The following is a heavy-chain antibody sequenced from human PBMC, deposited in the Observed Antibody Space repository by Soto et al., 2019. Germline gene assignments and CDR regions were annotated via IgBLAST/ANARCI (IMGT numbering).Heavy chain of an antibody. J-gene: IGHJ4*02. D-gene: IGHD4-4*01. CDR1: GGTFSSYT. Sequence: QVQLVQSGAEVKKPGSSVKVSCKASGGTFSSYTIGWVRQAPGQGLEWMVRIIPILGISNYAQNFQGRATITAANSTSTAYMELSSLRSDDTAVYYCARGPGGDYSNYSTSIWGQGTLVTVSS. CDR3: ARGPGGDYSNYSTSI. V-gene: IGHV1-69*02. CDR2: IIPILGIS.